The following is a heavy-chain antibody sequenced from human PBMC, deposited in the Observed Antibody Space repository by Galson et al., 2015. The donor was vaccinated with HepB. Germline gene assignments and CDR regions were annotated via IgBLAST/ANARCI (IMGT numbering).Heavy chain of an antibody. D-gene: IGHD2-15*01. V-gene: IGHV3-33*08. CDR2: IWYDGSNK. Sequence: SLRLSCAASGFTFSSYGMHWVRQAPGKGLEWVAVIWYDGSNKYYADSVKGRFTISRDNSKNTLYLQMNSLRAEDTAVYYCARGARGIVVVVAATVYFDYWGQGTLATVSS. CDR1: GFTFSSYG. CDR3: ARGARGIVVVVAATVYFDY. J-gene: IGHJ4*02.